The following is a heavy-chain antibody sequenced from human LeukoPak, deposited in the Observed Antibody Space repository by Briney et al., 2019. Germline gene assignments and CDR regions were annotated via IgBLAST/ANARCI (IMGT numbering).Heavy chain of an antibody. J-gene: IGHJ6*03. D-gene: IGHD2-21*01. CDR2: IYPRGIT. CDR3: ARVGPAVPGCCGYLDV. V-gene: IGHV4-4*07. CDR1: GDSIDSYY. Sequence: KPPETLSLTCTVSGDSIDSYYWSWIRQPAGKGLEWIGRIYPRGITNYNPSPESRVSMSVDTSKNQFSLKLSSVTAADTALYYCARVGPAVPGCCGYLDVWGRGTAVTVSS.